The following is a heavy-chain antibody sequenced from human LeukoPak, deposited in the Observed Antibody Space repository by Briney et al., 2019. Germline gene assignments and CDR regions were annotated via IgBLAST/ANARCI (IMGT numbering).Heavy chain of an antibody. Sequence: GGSLRLSCAASGFTFSSYWMHWVRQPPGKGLVLVSRIKNDGSTTTYADSVKGRFTVSRDNAKNSLYLQMNSLRAEDTAVYYCARDPYSGSLNAFDIWGQGTMVTVSS. J-gene: IGHJ3*02. CDR2: IKNDGSTT. CDR3: ARDPYSGSLNAFDI. D-gene: IGHD1-26*01. V-gene: IGHV3-74*01. CDR1: GFTFSSYW.